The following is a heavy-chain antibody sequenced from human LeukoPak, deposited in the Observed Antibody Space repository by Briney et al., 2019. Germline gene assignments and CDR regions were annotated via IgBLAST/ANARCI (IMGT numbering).Heavy chain of an antibody. D-gene: IGHD6-13*01. Sequence: TGGSLRLSCVASGFTFSDYSMDWVRQAPGKGLEWLAYITTDFTNIHYADSVEGRFTISRDNAKNSLYLQMNNLRADDTAVYYCVRDMTSRSWHAFDFWGQGTLVTVSS. V-gene: IGHV3-48*01. CDR1: GFTFSDYS. CDR2: ITTDFTNI. CDR3: VRDMTSRSWHAFDF. J-gene: IGHJ4*02.